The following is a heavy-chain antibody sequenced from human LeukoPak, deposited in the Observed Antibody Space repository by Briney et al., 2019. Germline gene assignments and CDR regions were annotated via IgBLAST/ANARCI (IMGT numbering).Heavy chain of an antibody. V-gene: IGHV3-66*01. J-gene: IGHJ4*02. CDR3: AREDSGSYVGSYY. Sequence: PGGSLRLSCIASGFTVSSTYMSWVRQAPGKGLEWVSVTYSGGSTYYADSVKGRCTISRDNSKNTLYLQMNSLRGEDTAVYYCAREDSGSYVGSYYWGQGTLVTVSS. CDR1: GFTVSSTY. CDR2: TYSGGST. D-gene: IGHD1-26*01.